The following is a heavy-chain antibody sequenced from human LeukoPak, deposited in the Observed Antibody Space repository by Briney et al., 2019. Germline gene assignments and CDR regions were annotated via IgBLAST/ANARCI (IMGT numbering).Heavy chain of an antibody. J-gene: IGHJ5*02. CDR2: ISYRGST. V-gene: IGHV4-59*01. CDR1: AGSISIDY. D-gene: IGHD1-1*01. CDR3: AREGTAGTNLNWFDP. Sequence: KPSETLSLTCTVSAGSISIDYWSWIRQPPGKGLEWIGYISYRGSTNFNPSLKSRVTISVGTSKNQFSLKLSSVTAADTAVYYCAREGTAGTNLNWFDPWGQGTLVTVSS.